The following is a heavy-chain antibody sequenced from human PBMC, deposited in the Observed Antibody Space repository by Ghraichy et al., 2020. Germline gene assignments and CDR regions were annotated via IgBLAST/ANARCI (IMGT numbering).Heavy chain of an antibody. D-gene: IGHD6-6*01. CDR3: VKEAPSPYNWFDP. Sequence: GGSLRLSCSASGFTFSSYAMHWVRQAPGKGLEYVSAISSNGGSTYYADSVKGRFTISRDNSKNTLYLQMSSLRAEDTAVYYCVKEAPSPYNWFDPWGQGTLVTVSS. J-gene: IGHJ5*02. CDR1: GFTFSSYA. V-gene: IGHV3-64D*06. CDR2: ISSNGGST.